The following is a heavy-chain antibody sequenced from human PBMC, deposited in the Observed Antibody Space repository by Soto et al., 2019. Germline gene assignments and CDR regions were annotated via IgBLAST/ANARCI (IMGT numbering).Heavy chain of an antibody. CDR3: AREAAALGNDY. J-gene: IGHJ4*02. CDR2: MNPNSGNT. CDR1: GSSFIRYD. Sequence: QVQLVQSGAEVKKPGASVQVSCKASGSSFIRYDINWVRQAPGQGLEWMGWMNPNSGNTGYAQKFQGRVTMTRNTSISTAYMELSSLRSEDTAVYYCAREAAALGNDYWGQGTLVTVSS. D-gene: IGHD2-2*01. V-gene: IGHV1-8*01.